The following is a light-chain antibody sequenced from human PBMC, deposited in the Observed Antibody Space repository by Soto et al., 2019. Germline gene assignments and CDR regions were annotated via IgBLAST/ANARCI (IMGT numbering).Light chain of an antibody. Sequence: QSALTQPPSASGSPGQSVTISCTGTFNDIGGYNYVSWYQQRPGKAPKVIIYEVYKRPSGVPDRFSGSKSGMTASLTVSGLQADDEADYYCSSYVGSNNLVFGGGTKLTVL. V-gene: IGLV2-8*01. CDR3: SSYVGSNNLV. CDR1: FNDIGGYNY. CDR2: EVY. J-gene: IGLJ3*02.